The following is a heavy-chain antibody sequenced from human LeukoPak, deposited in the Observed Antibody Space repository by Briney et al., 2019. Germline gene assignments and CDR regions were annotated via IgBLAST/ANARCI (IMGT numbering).Heavy chain of an antibody. D-gene: IGHD4-23*01. CDR2: ISYDASNK. CDR1: GFTFSSYA. CDR3: AREEYGGVYFDY. Sequence: GGSLRLSCAASGFTFSSYAMHWVRQAPGKGLEWVSVISYDASNKYYTDSVKGRFTISRDNSKNMLYLQMDSLRVEDTAVYHCAREEYGGVYFDYWGQGTLVTVSS. V-gene: IGHV3-30-3*01. J-gene: IGHJ4*02.